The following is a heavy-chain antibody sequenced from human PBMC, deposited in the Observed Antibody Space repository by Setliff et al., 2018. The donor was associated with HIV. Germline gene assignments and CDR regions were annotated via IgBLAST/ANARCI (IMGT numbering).Heavy chain of an antibody. V-gene: IGHV4-39*01. Sequence: SETLSLTCTVSGDSISTYYWGWIRQPPGKGLEWIGSIYYSGSTYYNPSLKSRVTISVDTSKNQFYLRLSSVTAADTAVYYCARHGSNWFDPWGQGTQVTVSS. CDR1: GDSISTYY. J-gene: IGHJ5*02. D-gene: IGHD3-10*01. CDR2: IYYSGST. CDR3: ARHGSNWFDP.